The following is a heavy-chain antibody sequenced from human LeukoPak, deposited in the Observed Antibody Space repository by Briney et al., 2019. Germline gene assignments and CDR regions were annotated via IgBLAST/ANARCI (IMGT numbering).Heavy chain of an antibody. D-gene: IGHD1/OR15-1a*01. V-gene: IGHV3-30-3*01. J-gene: IGHJ4*02. CDR1: GFTFSSYA. CDR2: ISYDGSNK. Sequence: GRSRRLSCAASGFTFSSYAMHWVRQAPGKGLEWVAVISYDGSNKYYADSVKGRFTISRDNSKNTLYLQMNSLRAEDTAVYYCAKAVGNRGNENNFDYWGQGTLVTVSS. CDR3: AKAVGNRGNENNFDY.